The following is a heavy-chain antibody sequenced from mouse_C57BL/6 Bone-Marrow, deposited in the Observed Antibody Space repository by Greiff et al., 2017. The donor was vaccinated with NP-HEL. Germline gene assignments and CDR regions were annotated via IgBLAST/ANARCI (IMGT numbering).Heavy chain of an antibody. V-gene: IGHV5-15*01. CDR3: ARRGSGYAMDY. Sequence: EVQGVESGGGLVQPGGSLKLSCAASGFPFSDYGMAWVRQAPRKGPEWVAFISNLAYSIYYADTVTGRFTISRENAKNTLYLEMSSLRSEDTAMYYCARRGSGYAMDYWGQGTSVTVSS. CDR1: GFPFSDYG. D-gene: IGHD1-1*01. CDR2: ISNLAYSI. J-gene: IGHJ4*01.